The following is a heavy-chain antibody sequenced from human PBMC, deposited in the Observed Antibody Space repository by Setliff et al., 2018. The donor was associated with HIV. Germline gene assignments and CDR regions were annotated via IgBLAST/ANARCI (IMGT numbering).Heavy chain of an antibody. CDR3: ARGPRYYDILTGPYYYYYYMDV. CDR2: INHSGST. D-gene: IGHD3-9*01. CDR1: GGSFSGYY. V-gene: IGHV4-34*01. Sequence: SETLSLTCAVYGGSFSGYYWNWIRQPPGKGLEWIGEINHSGSTNYNPSLKSRVTISVDTSKNQFSLKLTSVIAADTAVYYCARGPRYYDILTGPYYYYYYMDVWGKGTTVTVSS. J-gene: IGHJ6*03.